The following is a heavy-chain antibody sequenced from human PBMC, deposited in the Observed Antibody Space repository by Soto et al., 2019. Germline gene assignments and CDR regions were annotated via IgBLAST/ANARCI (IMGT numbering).Heavy chain of an antibody. V-gene: IGHV3-9*01. J-gene: IGHJ4*01. CDR3: TTDSYFTLKLVRFDY. CDR2: IGWTGGAI. Sequence: PGGSLRLSCATSGFNFADYAMHWVRQAPGKGLEWVSGIGWTGGAIGDADSVTGRFIISRDNAKNSLYLQMNSLKTEDTAVYYCTTDSYFTLKLVRFDYWGLGTLVTVSS. D-gene: IGHD3-22*01. CDR1: GFNFADYA.